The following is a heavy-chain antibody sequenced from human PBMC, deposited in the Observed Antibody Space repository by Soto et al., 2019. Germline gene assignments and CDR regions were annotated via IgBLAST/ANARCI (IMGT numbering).Heavy chain of an antibody. D-gene: IGHD1-1*01. CDR1: GYTFTGYY. CDR2: INPNSGGT. CDR3: AREGFSCKATVGYGMDF. V-gene: IGHV1-2*04. Sequence: ASVKVSCKASGYTFTGYYMHWVRQAPGQGLEWMGWINPNSGGTNYAQKFQGWVTMTRDTSISTAYMELSRLRSDDTAVYYCAREGFSCKATVGYGMDFRSQGTTVPVSS. J-gene: IGHJ6*02.